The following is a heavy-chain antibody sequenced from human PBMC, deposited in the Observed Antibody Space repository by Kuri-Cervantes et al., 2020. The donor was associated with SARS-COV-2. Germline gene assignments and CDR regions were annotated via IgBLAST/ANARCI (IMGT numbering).Heavy chain of an antibody. Sequence: GESLKISCKASGFRFGIHAMHWVRQAPGKGLEWLSFISFDGDKTYYADSVRGRFTISRDNSENTVSLQMNSLRPEDTAVHYCARDRETTWYYGMDVWGQGTTVTVSS. J-gene: IGHJ6*02. V-gene: IGHV3-30-3*01. D-gene: IGHD1-14*01. CDR3: ARDRETTWYYGMDV. CDR2: ISFDGDKT. CDR1: GFRFGIHA.